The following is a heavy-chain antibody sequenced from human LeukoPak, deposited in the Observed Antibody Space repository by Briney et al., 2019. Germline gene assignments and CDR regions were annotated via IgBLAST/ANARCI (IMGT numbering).Heavy chain of an antibody. J-gene: IGHJ5*02. CDR3: PRDPGQRGFAP. D-gene: IGHD6-25*01. Sequence: SQTLSLTCTVSGGSISSGDYYWSWIRQPPGRGLEWIGYIYYSGSTYYNPSLKSRVTISVDTSKNQFSLKLSSVTAADTAVYSCPRDPGQRGFAPWGQGTLVTVSS. CDR1: GGSISSGDYY. V-gene: IGHV4-30-4*01. CDR2: IYYSGST.